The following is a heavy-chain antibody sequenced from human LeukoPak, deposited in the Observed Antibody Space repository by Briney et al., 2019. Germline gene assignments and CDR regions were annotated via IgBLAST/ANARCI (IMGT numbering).Heavy chain of an antibody. V-gene: IGHV3-30-3*01. CDR1: GFTFSSYA. CDR3: ARLQQNWFDP. Sequence: PGRSLRLSCAAFGFTFSSYAMHWVRQAPGKGLEWVAVISYDGSNKYYADSVKGRFTISRDNSKNTLYLQMNSLRAEDTAVYYCARLQQNWFDPWGQGTLVTVSS. CDR2: ISYDGSNK. D-gene: IGHD4-11*01. J-gene: IGHJ5*02.